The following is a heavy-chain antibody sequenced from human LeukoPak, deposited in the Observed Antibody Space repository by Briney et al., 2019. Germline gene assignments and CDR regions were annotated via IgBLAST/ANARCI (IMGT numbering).Heavy chain of an antibody. J-gene: IGHJ4*02. CDR1: GGSISSGGYY. CDR2: IYYSGST. Sequence: PSETLSLTCTVSGGSISSGGYYWSWIRQHPGKGLEWIGYIYYSGSTYYNPSLKSRVTISVDTSKNQFSLKLSSVTAADTAVYSCARGGYGDYAFDYWGQGTLVTVSS. CDR3: ARGGYGDYAFDY. D-gene: IGHD4-17*01. V-gene: IGHV4-31*03.